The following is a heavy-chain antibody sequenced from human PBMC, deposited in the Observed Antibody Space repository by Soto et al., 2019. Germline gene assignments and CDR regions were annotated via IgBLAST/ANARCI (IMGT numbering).Heavy chain of an antibody. Sequence: SETLSLTCTVSGGSISSYYWSWIRQPAGKGLEWIGYIYYSGSTNYNPSLKSRVTISVDTSKNQFSLKLSSVTAADTAVYYCAREINHHLWFGSRTGDYYFDYWGQGTLVTVSS. J-gene: IGHJ4*02. CDR1: GGSISSYY. V-gene: IGHV4-59*01. CDR2: IYYSGST. CDR3: AREINHHLWFGSRTGDYYFDY. D-gene: IGHD3-10*01.